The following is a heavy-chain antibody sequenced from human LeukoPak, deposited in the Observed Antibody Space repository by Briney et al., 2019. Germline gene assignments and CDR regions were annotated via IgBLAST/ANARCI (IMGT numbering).Heavy chain of an antibody. J-gene: IGHJ5*02. D-gene: IGHD3-22*01. V-gene: IGHV1-8*01. Sequence: ASVKVSCKASGYTFTSYDINWVRQATGQGLEWMGWMNPNSGNTGYAQKFQGRVTMTRNTSISTAYMELSSLRSDDTAVYYCARDRRGYYYDSSGYFDPWGQGTLVTVSS. CDR1: GYTFTSYD. CDR2: MNPNSGNT. CDR3: ARDRRGYYYDSSGYFDP.